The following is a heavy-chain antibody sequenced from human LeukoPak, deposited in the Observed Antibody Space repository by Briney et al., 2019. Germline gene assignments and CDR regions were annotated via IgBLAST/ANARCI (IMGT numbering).Heavy chain of an antibody. CDR2: ISSSGSTI. V-gene: IGHV3-11*04. CDR1: GFTFSDYY. CDR3: ARAENDFWGGYYRLSY. J-gene: IGHJ4*02. D-gene: IGHD3-3*01. Sequence: GGSLRLSCAASGFTFSDYYMSWIRQAPGKELEWVSYISSSGSTIYYADSVKGRFTISRDNAKNSLYLQMNSLRAEDTAVYYCARAENDFWGGYYRLSYWGQGTLVTVSS.